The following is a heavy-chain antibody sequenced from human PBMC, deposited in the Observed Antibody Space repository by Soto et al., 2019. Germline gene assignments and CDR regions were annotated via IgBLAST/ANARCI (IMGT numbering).Heavy chain of an antibody. CDR2: ISAYNGNT. Sequence: QVQLVQSGAEVKKPGASVKVSCKASGYTFTSYGISWVRQAPGQGLEWMGWISAYNGNTNYAQKLQGRVTMTTDTSTSTAYMELRSLRSDDTAVYYCARDLTYYDILTGYYTGYYYYGMDVWGQGTTVTVSS. CDR3: ARDLTYYDILTGYYTGYYYYGMDV. CDR1: GYTFTSYG. D-gene: IGHD3-9*01. V-gene: IGHV1-18*01. J-gene: IGHJ6*02.